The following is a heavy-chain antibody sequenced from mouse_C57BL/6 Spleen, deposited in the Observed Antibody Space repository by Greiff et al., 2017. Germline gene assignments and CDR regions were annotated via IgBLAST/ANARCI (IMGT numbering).Heavy chain of an antibody. Sequence: QVQLQQPGAELVMPGASVKLSCKASGYTFTSYWMHWVKQRPGQGLEWIGEIDPSDSYTNYNQKFKGKSTLTVDKSSSTAYMQLSSLTSEDSAVYYCARGDSSGYSDYWGQGTTLTVSS. V-gene: IGHV1-69*01. CDR3: ARGDSSGYSDY. CDR1: GYTFTSYW. J-gene: IGHJ2*01. D-gene: IGHD3-2*02. CDR2: IDPSDSYT.